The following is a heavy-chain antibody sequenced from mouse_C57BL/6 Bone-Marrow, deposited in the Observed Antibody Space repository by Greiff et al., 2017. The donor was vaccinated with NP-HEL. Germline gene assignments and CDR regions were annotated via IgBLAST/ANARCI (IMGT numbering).Heavy chain of an antibody. V-gene: IGHV1-59*01. CDR2: IDPSDSYT. CDR3: ARGGDGYDWYFDV. D-gene: IGHD2-2*01. CDR1: GYTFTSYW. J-gene: IGHJ1*03. Sequence: QVQLQQPGAELVRPGTSVKLSCKASGYTFTSYWMHWVKQRPGQGLEWIGVIDPSDSYTNYNQKFKGKATLTVDTSSSTAYMQLSSLTSEDSAVYYCARGGDGYDWYFDVWGTGTTVTVSS.